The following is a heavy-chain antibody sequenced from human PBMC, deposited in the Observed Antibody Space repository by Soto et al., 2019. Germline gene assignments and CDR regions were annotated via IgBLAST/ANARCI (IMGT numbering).Heavy chain of an antibody. CDR2: IIPIFGTA. J-gene: IGHJ4*02. V-gene: IGHV1-69*01. D-gene: IGHD2-21*02. CDR1: GGTFSSYA. Sequence: QVQLVQSGAEVKKPGSSVKVSCKASGGTFSSYAISWVRQAPGQGLEWMGGIIPIFGTANYAQKFQGRVTITADESTSTAYMELSSLRSEDTAVYYCARLQVCGGDCYSSYYFDYWGQGTLVTVSS. CDR3: ARLQVCGGDCYSSYYFDY.